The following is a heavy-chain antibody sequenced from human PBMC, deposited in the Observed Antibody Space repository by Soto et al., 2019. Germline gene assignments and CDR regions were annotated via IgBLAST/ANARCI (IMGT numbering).Heavy chain of an antibody. J-gene: IGHJ5*02. CDR1: GFTFDDYA. D-gene: IGHD3-10*01. V-gene: IGHV3-9*01. CDR2: ISLNSGSI. CDR3: AKDKITMVRGVIIT. Sequence: PWGSLRLSCAASGFTFDDYAMHWVRQAPGKGLEWVSGISLNSGSIGYADSVKGRFTISRDNAKNSLYLQMNSLRAEDTASYYCAKDKITMVRGVIITWGQGTLVTVSS.